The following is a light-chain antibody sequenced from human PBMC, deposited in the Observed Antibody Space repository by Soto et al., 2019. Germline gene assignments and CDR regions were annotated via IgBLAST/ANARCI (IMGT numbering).Light chain of an antibody. CDR2: AAS. Sequence: AIQMTQSPSSLSASVGDRVTITCRASLGIRNDLGWSQQKPGKAPKLLIYAASSLQSGVTSRFSGSVSVTDFTLTTSSLQPEDFATDYCLQDYNYPWTFDQGTKVEIK. CDR3: LQDYNYPWT. CDR1: LGIRND. J-gene: IGKJ1*01. V-gene: IGKV1-6*01.